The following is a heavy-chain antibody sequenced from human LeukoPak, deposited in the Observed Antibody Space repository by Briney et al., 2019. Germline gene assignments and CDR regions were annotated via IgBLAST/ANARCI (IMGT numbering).Heavy chain of an antibody. CDR3: ARGGSVVVTAANWFDP. D-gene: IGHD2-21*02. CDR2: INPSGGST. J-gene: IGHJ5*02. Sequence: ASVKVSCKASGYTFTSYYMHWVRQAPGQGLEWMGIINPSGGSTSYAQKFQGRVTMTRDTSTSTVYMELSSLRSEDTAVYYCARGGSVVVTAANWFDPWGQGTLVTVSS. V-gene: IGHV1-46*01. CDR1: GYTFTSYY.